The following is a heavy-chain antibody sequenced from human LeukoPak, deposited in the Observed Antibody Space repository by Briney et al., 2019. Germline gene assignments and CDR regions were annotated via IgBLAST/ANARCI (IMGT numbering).Heavy chain of an antibody. J-gene: IGHJ5*02. Sequence: SETLSLTCTVAGGSISSYYWSWIRQPPGKGLEWNGYIYYSGSTNYNPSLESRVTISVDTSKNQFSLKLSSVTAADTAVYYCARHGYSSGSLAWFDPWGQGTQVTVSS. D-gene: IGHD6-19*01. CDR1: GGSISSYY. V-gene: IGHV4-59*01. CDR2: IYYSGST. CDR3: ARHGYSSGSLAWFDP.